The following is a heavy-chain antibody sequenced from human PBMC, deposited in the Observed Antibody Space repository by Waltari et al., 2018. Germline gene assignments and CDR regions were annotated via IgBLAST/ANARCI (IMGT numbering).Heavy chain of an antibody. CDR1: GLTFSAFD. CDR3: ARGRGYSYGGQFYFDS. CDR2: IDNSGGRT. J-gene: IGHJ4*02. V-gene: IGHV3-11*01. D-gene: IGHD5-18*01. Sequence: QVQLVESGGGSVKPGGSLRLSCVASGLTFSAFDIIWIRQAPGKGLEWISYIDNSGGRTYYADSVRGRFTISRDNAKNSVSLQMDSLSVDDTGLYYCARGRGYSYGGQFYFDSWGQGILVTVSS.